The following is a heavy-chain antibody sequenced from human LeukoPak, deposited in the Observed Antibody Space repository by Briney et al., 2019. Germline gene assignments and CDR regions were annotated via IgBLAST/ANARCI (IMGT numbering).Heavy chain of an antibody. CDR2: INHSGST. Sequence: PSETLSLTCAVYGGSFSGYYWSWIRQPPGKGLEWIGEINHSGSTNYNPSLKSRVTISVDTSKNQFSLKLSSVTAADTAVYYCARALAYCGGGCYPDAFDIWAQGTMVTVSS. CDR3: ARALAYCGGGCYPDAFDI. V-gene: IGHV4-34*01. J-gene: IGHJ3*02. D-gene: IGHD2-21*02. CDR1: GGSFSGYY.